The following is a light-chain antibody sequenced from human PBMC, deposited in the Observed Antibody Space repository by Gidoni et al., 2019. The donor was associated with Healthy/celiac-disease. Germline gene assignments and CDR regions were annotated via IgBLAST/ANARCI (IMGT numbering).Light chain of an antibody. CDR2: DAS. CDR1: QDISNY. V-gene: IGKV1-33*01. J-gene: IGKJ4*01. Sequence: DIQMIQSPSSLSASVGDRVTITCQASQDISNYLNWYQQKPGKAPKLLIYDASNLETGVPSRFSGSGSGTDFTFTISSLQPEDIATYYCQQYDNLPLTFXGXTKVEIK. CDR3: QQYDNLPLT.